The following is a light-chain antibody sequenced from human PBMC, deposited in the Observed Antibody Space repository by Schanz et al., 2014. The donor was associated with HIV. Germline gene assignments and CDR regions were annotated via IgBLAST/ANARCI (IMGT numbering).Light chain of an antibody. Sequence: QSALTQPPSASGSPGQSVTISCTGTSSDVGGYNYVSWYQQHSGKAPKLMIFEVNKRPSGVPDRFSGSKSGNTASLTVSGLQAEDEADYYCSSYAGGNNYVLFGGGTKLTVL. V-gene: IGLV2-8*01. CDR3: SSYAGGNNYVL. J-gene: IGLJ2*01. CDR2: EVN. CDR1: SSDVGGYNY.